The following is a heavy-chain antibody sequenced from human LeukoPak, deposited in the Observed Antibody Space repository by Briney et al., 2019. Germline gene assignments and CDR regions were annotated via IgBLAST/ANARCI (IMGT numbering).Heavy chain of an antibody. V-gene: IGHV3-21*01. Sequence: GGSLRLSCVASGLTFSSYSMNWVRQAPGKWLEWVSSISSSSSYIYYADSVKGRFTISRDNAKNSLYLQMNSLRAGDTAVYYCASLKYYDILTGYYGDYWGQGTLVTVPS. D-gene: IGHD3-9*01. J-gene: IGHJ4*02. CDR3: ASLKYYDILTGYYGDY. CDR2: ISSSSSYI. CDR1: GLTFSSYS.